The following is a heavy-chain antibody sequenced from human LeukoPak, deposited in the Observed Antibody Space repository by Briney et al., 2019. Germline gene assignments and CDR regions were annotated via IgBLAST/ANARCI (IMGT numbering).Heavy chain of an antibody. J-gene: IGHJ4*02. D-gene: IGHD5-12*01. CDR3: ARDLRHSGCELGY. CDR1: GYTFTSYG. V-gene: IGHV1-18*01. CDR2: ISAYNGNT. Sequence: ASVKVSCKASGYTFTSYGISWVRQAPGQGLEWMGWISAYNGNTNYAQKVQGRVTMTIDTSTSTVYMELRSLTSDDTAVYYCARDLRHSGCELGYWGQGTLVTVSS.